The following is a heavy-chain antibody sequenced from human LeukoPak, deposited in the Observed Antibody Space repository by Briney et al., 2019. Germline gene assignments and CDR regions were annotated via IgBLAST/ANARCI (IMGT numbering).Heavy chain of an antibody. Sequence: PSETLSLTCTVSGGSISSYYWTRILQPPGKGLEWIGYVYNSGSTDYNPSLKSRVTISVDTSNKQFSLNLSSVTAADTAVYYCARRCSGPTCYTDAYDIWGQGTMVTVSS. V-gene: IGHV4-59*08. CDR2: VYNSGST. CDR1: GGSISSYY. CDR3: ARRCSGPTCYTDAYDI. D-gene: IGHD2-2*02. J-gene: IGHJ3*02.